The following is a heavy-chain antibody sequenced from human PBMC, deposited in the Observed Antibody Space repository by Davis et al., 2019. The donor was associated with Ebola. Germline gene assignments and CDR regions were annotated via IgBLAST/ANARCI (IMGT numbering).Heavy chain of an antibody. CDR3: ARGYSSGWAYFDY. D-gene: IGHD6-19*01. V-gene: IGHV3-30*03. Sequence: GESLKISCAASGFTFSSYSMNWVRQAPGKGLEWVAVISYDGSNKYYADSVKGRFTISRDNSKNTLYLQMNSLRAEDTAVYYCARGYSSGWAYFDYWGQGTLVTVSS. CDR2: ISYDGSNK. J-gene: IGHJ4*02. CDR1: GFTFSSYS.